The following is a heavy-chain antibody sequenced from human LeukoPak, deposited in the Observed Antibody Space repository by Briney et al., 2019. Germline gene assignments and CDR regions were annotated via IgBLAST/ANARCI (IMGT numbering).Heavy chain of an antibody. CDR3: ARDIAAHY. D-gene: IGHD6-13*01. J-gene: IGHJ4*02. Sequence: PGESLRLSCAASGFTFSNFGMHWVRQAPGKGLEWVSYISSSSSTIYYADSVKGRFTISRDNAKNSLYLQMNSLRAEDTAVYYCARDIAAHYWGQGTLVTVSS. CDR2: ISSSSSTI. CDR1: GFTFSNFG. V-gene: IGHV3-48*01.